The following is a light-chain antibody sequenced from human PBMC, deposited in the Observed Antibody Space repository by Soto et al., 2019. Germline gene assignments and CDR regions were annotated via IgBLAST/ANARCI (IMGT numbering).Light chain of an antibody. V-gene: IGKV3-20*01. CDR3: QQYGSSPRT. Sequence: EIVLTQSPATLSLSPGEIAALYFSASQTVSTNYLAWYQQKPGQAPRLLIYGASKRATGIPDRFSGSGSGTDFTLTISRLEPEDFAVYCCQQYGSSPRTFGQGTKVDI. J-gene: IGKJ1*01. CDR2: GAS. CDR1: QTVSTNY.